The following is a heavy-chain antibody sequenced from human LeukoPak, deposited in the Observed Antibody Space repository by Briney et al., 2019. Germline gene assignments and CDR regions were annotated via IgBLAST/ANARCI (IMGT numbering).Heavy chain of an antibody. D-gene: IGHD3-10*01. CDR3: ATHHLWFGERAWFDP. V-gene: IGHV1-69*06. Sequence: SVKVSCKASGGTFSSYAISWVRQAPGQGLEWMGGIIPIFGTAIYAQKFQGRVTMTEDTSTDTAYMELSSLRSEDTAVYYCATHHLWFGERAWFDPWGQGTLVTVSS. CDR1: GGTFSSYA. J-gene: IGHJ5*02. CDR2: IIPIFGTA.